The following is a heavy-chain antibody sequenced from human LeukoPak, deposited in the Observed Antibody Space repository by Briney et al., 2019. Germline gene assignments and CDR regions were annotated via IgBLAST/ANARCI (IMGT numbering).Heavy chain of an antibody. Sequence: PGRSLRLSCAASGFTFSSYGMHWVRQAPGKGLEWVAVIWYDGSNKYYADSVKGRFTISRDNSKNTLYLQMNSLRAEDTAVYYCARGRESFGRYGYWGQGTLVTVSS. D-gene: IGHD3-16*01. CDR1: GFTFSSYG. J-gene: IGHJ4*02. CDR3: ARGRESFGRYGY. CDR2: IWYDGSNK. V-gene: IGHV3-33*01.